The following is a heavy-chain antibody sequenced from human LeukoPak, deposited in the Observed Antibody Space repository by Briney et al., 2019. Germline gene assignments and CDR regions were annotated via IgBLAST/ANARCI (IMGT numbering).Heavy chain of an antibody. D-gene: IGHD5-12*01. CDR2: ISAYNGNT. CDR1: GYTFISYG. Sequence: ASVKVSCKASGYTFISYGISWVRQAPGQGLEWMGWISAYNGNTNYAQKLQGRVTMTTDTSTSTAYMELRSLRSDDTAVYYCARSLKSLATPNWFDPWGQGTLVTVSS. J-gene: IGHJ5*02. V-gene: IGHV1-18*01. CDR3: ARSLKSLATPNWFDP.